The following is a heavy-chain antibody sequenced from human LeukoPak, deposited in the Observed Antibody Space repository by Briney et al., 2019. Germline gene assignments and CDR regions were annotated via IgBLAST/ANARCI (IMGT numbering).Heavy chain of an antibody. CDR3: ARHPGEYCSSTSCYDAFDI. J-gene: IGHJ3*02. D-gene: IGHD2-2*01. Sequence: GESLKISCKGSGYIFTSYWIGWVRQMPGKGLEWMGIIYPGDSDTRYSPSFQGQVTISADKSISTAYLQWSSLKASDTAMYYFARHPGEYCSSTSCYDAFDIWGQGTMVTVSS. V-gene: IGHV5-51*01. CDR2: IYPGDSDT. CDR1: GYIFTSYW.